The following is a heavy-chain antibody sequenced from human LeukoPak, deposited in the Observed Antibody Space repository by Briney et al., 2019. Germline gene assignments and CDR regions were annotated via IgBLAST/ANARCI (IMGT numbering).Heavy chain of an antibody. Sequence: GASVKVSCKASGYTFTSYAMHWVRQAPGQRLEWMGWINAGNGNTKYSQKFQGRVTITRDTSASTAYMELSSLRSEDTAVYYCATGGGPNLQSMVRPDAFDIWGQGTMVTVSS. CDR3: ATGGGPNLQSMVRPDAFDI. CDR2: INAGNGNT. CDR1: GYTFTSYA. D-gene: IGHD3-10*01. J-gene: IGHJ3*02. V-gene: IGHV1-3*01.